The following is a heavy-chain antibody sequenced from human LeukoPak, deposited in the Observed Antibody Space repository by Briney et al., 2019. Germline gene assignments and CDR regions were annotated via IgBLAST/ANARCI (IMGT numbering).Heavy chain of an antibody. CDR2: FYSGGST. CDR1: GDSISGSKYF. CDR3: ARHPLTLGYYYYMDV. V-gene: IGHV4-39*07. J-gene: IGHJ6*03. Sequence: PSETLSLTCTVFGDSISGSKYFWGWIRQPPGKGLEWVGNFYSGGSTYYNPSLKRRVAISEDTSGKQFSLRLGSVTAADTAVYYCARHPLTLGYYYYMDVWGKGTTVTVSS. D-gene: IGHD1-14*01.